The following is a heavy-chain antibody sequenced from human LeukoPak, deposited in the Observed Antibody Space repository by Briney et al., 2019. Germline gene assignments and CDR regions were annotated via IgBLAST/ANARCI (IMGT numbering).Heavy chain of an antibody. Sequence: KVSCKASGYTFTSYWIGWVRQMPGKGLEWMGIIYPGDSDIRYSPSFQGQVTISADKSISTAYLQWSSLKASDTAMYYCASNFGFGTFDIWGQGTMVTVSS. CDR1: GYTFTSYW. V-gene: IGHV5-51*01. CDR3: ASNFGFGTFDI. CDR2: IYPGDSDI. J-gene: IGHJ3*02. D-gene: IGHD3-10*01.